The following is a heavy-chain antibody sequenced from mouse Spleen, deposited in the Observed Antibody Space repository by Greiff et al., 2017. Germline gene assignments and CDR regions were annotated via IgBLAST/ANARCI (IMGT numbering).Heavy chain of an antibody. J-gene: IGHJ3*01. V-gene: IGHV1-15*01. D-gene: IGHD2-1*01. CDR3: TRKDGTTGFAY. Sequence: QVQLQQSGAELVRPGASVTLSCKASGYTFTDYDMHWVKQTPVPGLEWIGAIDPETGGTAYNQKFKGKAILTADESSSTAYMELLSLTSEDSAVYYCTRKDGTTGFAYWGQGTLVTVSA. CDR1: GYTFTDYD. CDR2: IDPETGGT.